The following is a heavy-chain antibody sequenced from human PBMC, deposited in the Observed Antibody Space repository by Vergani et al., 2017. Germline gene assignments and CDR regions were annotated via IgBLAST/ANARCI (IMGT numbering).Heavy chain of an antibody. CDR2: IYSVGST. J-gene: IGHJ4*02. CDR3: ARGRGRFGELFDY. CDR1: GFTVSNNY. V-gene: IGHV3-53*04. D-gene: IGHD3-10*01. Sequence: EMQLVESGGGLVQPGGSLRLSCAASGFTVSNNYMSWVRQAPGKGLEWVSVIYSVGSTYYADSVKGRFTISRHNSKNTLYLQMNSLRAEDTAVYYCARGRGRFGELFDYWGQGTLVTVSS.